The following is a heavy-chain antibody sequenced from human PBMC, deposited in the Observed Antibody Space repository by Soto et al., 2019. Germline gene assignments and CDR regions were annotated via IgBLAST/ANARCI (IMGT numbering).Heavy chain of an antibody. CDR3: ANDQPEGGAFDI. CDR1: GFTFSSYA. Sequence: EVQLLESGGGLVQPGGSLRLSCADSGFTFSSYAMSWVRQAPGKGLEWVSAISGSGGSTYYADSVKGRFTISRDNSKNTLYLQMNSLRAEDTAVYYCANDQPEGGAFDIWGQGTMVTVSS. V-gene: IGHV3-23*01. J-gene: IGHJ3*02. D-gene: IGHD3-16*01. CDR2: ISGSGGST.